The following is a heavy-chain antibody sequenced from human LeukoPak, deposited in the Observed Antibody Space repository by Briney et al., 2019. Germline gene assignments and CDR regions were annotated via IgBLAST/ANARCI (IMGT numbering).Heavy chain of an antibody. CDR3: ARVSCDSSGYYLESFDY. J-gene: IGHJ4*02. Sequence: GGSLRLSCAASGLTFSSYWMSWVRQAPGKGLEWVANIKQDGSEKYYVDSVKGRFTISRDNAKNSLYLQMNSLRAEDTAVYYCARVSCDSSGYYLESFDYWGQGTLVTVPS. CDR2: IKQDGSEK. D-gene: IGHD3-22*01. CDR1: GLTFSSYW. V-gene: IGHV3-7*01.